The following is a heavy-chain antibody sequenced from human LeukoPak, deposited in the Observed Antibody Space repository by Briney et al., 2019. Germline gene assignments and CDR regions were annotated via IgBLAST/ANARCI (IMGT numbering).Heavy chain of an antibody. CDR3: ANEIRPNDY. CDR2: ISISGSKT. J-gene: IGHJ4*02. Sequence: GGSLRLSCAASEFDFSNHAMTWVRQAPGKGLEWVSAISISGSKTYYADSVKGRFTISRDNSKNTLYLQMNSLRAEDPAVYYCANEIRPNDYWGQGTQVTVSS. CDR1: EFDFSNHA. V-gene: IGHV3-23*01.